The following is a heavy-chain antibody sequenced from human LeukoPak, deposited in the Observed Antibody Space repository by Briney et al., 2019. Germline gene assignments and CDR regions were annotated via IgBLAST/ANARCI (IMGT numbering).Heavy chain of an antibody. D-gene: IGHD3-22*01. J-gene: IGHJ6*03. Sequence: ASVKVSCKASGYSFTSSDINWLRQATGQGLEWMGWMNPNSGKTGYAQKFQGRVTITRNTSISTAYMELSSLRSEDTAVYYCARGPSQDSSGYYYYYYMHVGGKGTTVTVPS. CDR1: GYSFTSSD. CDR3: ARGPSQDSSGYYYYYYMHV. CDR2: MNPNSGKT. V-gene: IGHV1-8*03.